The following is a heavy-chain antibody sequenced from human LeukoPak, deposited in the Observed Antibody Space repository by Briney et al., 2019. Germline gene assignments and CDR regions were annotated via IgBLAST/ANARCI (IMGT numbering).Heavy chain of an antibody. V-gene: IGHV3-21*01. CDR2: ISSGGYI. CDR3: ARKVGDHYDSSGYPDC. CDR1: GFTFSSYS. J-gene: IGHJ4*02. D-gene: IGHD3-22*01. Sequence: GGSLRLSCAASGFTFSSYSMIWVRQAPGKGLEWVSTISSGGYIYYSDSVKGRFTISRDNSKNSLYLQMTSLRPEDTALYYCARKVGDHYDSSGYPDCWGQGTLVTVSS.